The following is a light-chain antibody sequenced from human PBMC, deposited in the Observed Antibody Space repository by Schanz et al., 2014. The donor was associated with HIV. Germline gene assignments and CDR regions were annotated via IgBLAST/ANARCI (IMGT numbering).Light chain of an antibody. CDR1: QSIGTN. V-gene: IGKV3-20*01. Sequence: EIVLTQSPGSLSLSPGGRASLSCRASQSIGTNLAWYQQRPGQAPSLLIFDASTRATGVPDRFSGGGSGTEFTLTISRLEPEDFAVYYCQQYGSSWTFGQGTKVEIK. J-gene: IGKJ1*01. CDR3: QQYGSSWT. CDR2: DAS.